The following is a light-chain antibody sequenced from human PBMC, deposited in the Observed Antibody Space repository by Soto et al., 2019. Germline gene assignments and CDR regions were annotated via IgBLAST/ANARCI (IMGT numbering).Light chain of an antibody. CDR1: QSAISN. V-gene: IGKV3-15*01. Sequence: EIVMTQSPATLSVSPGERVTLSCRASQSAISNLAWYQQKPGQAPRLLIYDASTRATDIPARFSGSGSGTDFTLTISSLLSEDFAVYYCHQYGSSPPFTFGPGTKVDIK. J-gene: IGKJ3*01. CDR3: HQYGSSPPFT. CDR2: DAS.